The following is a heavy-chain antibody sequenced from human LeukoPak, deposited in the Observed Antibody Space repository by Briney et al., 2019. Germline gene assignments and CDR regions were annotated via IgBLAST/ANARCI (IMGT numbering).Heavy chain of an antibody. Sequence: PGRSLRLSCAASGFTLSTCGMHWVRQAPGKELEWVAMISHDGNSKQYADFAKGRFTISRDNSKNTLYLEMNSLRTEDTAVYHCAKDLYDNDWYNYFDPWGQGALVTVSS. CDR1: GFTLSTCG. J-gene: IGHJ5*02. CDR2: ISHDGNSK. CDR3: AKDLYDNDWYNYFDP. V-gene: IGHV3-30*18. D-gene: IGHD5-24*01.